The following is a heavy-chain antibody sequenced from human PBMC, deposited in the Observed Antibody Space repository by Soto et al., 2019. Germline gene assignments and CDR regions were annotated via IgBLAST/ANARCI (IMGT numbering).Heavy chain of an antibody. CDR1: GFTFSSYA. CDR2: ISYDGSNK. Sequence: QVQLVESGGGVVQPGRSLRLSCAASGFTFSSYAMHWVRQAPGKGLEWVAVISYDGSNKYYADSVKGRFTISSDNSKNTLYLQMNSLRAEDTAVYYCARGYIVVVVAASYNWFDPWGQGTLVTVSS. V-gene: IGHV3-30-3*01. D-gene: IGHD2-15*01. J-gene: IGHJ5*02. CDR3: ARGYIVVVVAASYNWFDP.